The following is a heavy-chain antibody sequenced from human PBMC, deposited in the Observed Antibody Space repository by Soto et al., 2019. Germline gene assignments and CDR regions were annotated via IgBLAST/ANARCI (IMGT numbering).Heavy chain of an antibody. Sequence: QVQLVQSGAEVKKPGSSVKVSCKASGGTFSSYAISWVRQAPGQGLEWMGGIIPIFGTANYAQKFQGRVTITAEKSTSTAYMELSSLRSEDTAVYYCARDHLPDCSGGSCYSGAFDIWGQGTMVTVSS. CDR2: IIPIFGTA. V-gene: IGHV1-69*06. CDR1: GGTFSSYA. D-gene: IGHD2-15*01. CDR3: ARDHLPDCSGGSCYSGAFDI. J-gene: IGHJ3*02.